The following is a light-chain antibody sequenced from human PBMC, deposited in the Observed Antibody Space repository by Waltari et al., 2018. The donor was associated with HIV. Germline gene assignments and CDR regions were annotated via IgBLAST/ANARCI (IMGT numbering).Light chain of an antibody. CDR1: QSISPFY. CDR3: QRFHNSRYT. Sequence: IVLVQSPGTLSFSPGERATLPCRASQSISPFYLAWYQQRPGQAPRLLIHGTSTRVTGIPDRFIGTGSGTDFTLTITRLEPEDVAVYYCQRFHNSRYTFGQGTKLEI. V-gene: IGKV3-20*01. J-gene: IGKJ2*01. CDR2: GTS.